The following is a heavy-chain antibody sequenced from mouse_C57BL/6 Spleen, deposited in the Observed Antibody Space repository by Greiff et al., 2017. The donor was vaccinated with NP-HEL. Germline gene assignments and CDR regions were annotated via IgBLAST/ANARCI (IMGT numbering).Heavy chain of an antibody. CDR2: IDPSDSYT. Sequence: QVQLQQPGAELVRPGTSVKLSCKASGYTFTSYWMHWVKQRPGQGLEWIGVIDPSDSYTNYNQKFKGKATLTVDTSSSTAYMQLSSLTSEDSAVYYCASGDYDAGTDYWGKGTTLTVSS. D-gene: IGHD2-4*01. J-gene: IGHJ2*01. V-gene: IGHV1-59*01. CDR1: GYTFTSYW. CDR3: ASGDYDAGTDY.